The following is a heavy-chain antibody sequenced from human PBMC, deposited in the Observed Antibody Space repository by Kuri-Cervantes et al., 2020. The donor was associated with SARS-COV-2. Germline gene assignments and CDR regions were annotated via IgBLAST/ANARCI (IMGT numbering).Heavy chain of an antibody. V-gene: IGHV3-30*07. D-gene: IGHD1-1*01. Sequence: GESLKISCAASGFTFSSYAMHWVRQAPGKGLEWVAVISYDGSNKYYADSVKGRFIISRDNSKKTLYLQMNSLRAEDTAVYYCARDKLNSGKDNVYYYGMDVWGQGTTVTVSS. J-gene: IGHJ6*02. CDR2: ISYDGSNK. CDR3: ARDKLNSGKDNVYYYGMDV. CDR1: GFTFSSYA.